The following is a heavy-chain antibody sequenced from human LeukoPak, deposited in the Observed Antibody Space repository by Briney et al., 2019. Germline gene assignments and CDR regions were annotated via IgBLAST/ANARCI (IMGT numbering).Heavy chain of an antibody. Sequence: PGGSLRLSCAASGFTFSSYAMHWVRQAPGKGLEWVAVISYDGSNKYYADSVKGRFTISRDNSKNTLYLQMNSLRAEDTAVYYCAKSPYCSSTSCYLYYYYMDAWGKGTTVTVSS. D-gene: IGHD2-2*01. CDR2: ISYDGSNK. CDR3: AKSPYCSSTSCYLYYYYMDA. CDR1: GFTFSSYA. V-gene: IGHV3-30-3*02. J-gene: IGHJ6*03.